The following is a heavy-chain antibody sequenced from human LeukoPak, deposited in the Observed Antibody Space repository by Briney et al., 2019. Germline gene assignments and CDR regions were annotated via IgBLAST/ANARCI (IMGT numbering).Heavy chain of an antibody. CDR3: ARSSIAVATIGYYYGMDA. CDR2: IIPIFGTA. Sequence: SVKVSCKASGGTFSSYAISWVRQAPGQGLEWMGGIIPIFGTANYAQKFQGRVTITADESTSTAYMELSSLRSEDTAVYYCARSSIAVATIGYYYGMDAWGKGTTVTVSS. CDR1: GGTFSSYA. J-gene: IGHJ6*04. D-gene: IGHD5-12*01. V-gene: IGHV1-69*01.